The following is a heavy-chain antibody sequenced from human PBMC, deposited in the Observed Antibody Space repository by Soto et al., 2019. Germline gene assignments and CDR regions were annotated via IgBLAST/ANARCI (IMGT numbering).Heavy chain of an antibody. Sequence: EVQLVQSGAEVKKPGESLRISCKGSGYSFTSYWISWVRQMPGKGLEWMGRIDPSDSYTNYSPSFQGHVTISADKSISTAYLQWSSLKASDTAMYYCARHLSTTFYYYYGMDVWGQGTTVTVSS. J-gene: IGHJ6*02. CDR3: ARHLSTTFYYYYGMDV. D-gene: IGHD1-1*01. V-gene: IGHV5-10-1*03. CDR1: GYSFTSYW. CDR2: IDPSDSYT.